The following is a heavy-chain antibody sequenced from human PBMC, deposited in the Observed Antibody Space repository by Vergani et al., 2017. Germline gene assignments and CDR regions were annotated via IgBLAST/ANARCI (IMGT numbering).Heavy chain of an antibody. CDR3: AGGRRIYSNYFYYYYMDV. CDR1: GFTFTSSA. CDR2: IVVGSGNT. J-gene: IGHJ6*03. V-gene: IGHV1-58*02. Sequence: QMHLVQSGPEVKKPGTPVKVSCKASGFTFTSSAMQWLRQARGQRLECIGWIVVGSGNTNYAQKFQERVTVNRDMSTSTAYMELSSLRSEDTAVYYCAGGRRIYSNYFYYYYMDVWGKGTTVTVSS. D-gene: IGHD4-11*01.